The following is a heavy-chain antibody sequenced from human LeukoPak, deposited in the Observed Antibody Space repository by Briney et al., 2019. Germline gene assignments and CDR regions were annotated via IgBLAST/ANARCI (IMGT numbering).Heavy chain of an antibody. J-gene: IGHJ4*02. V-gene: IGHV1-2*02. CDR3: ARGPPRVGIRFGYSSSWDDY. D-gene: IGHD6-13*01. CDR1: GYTFTGYY. Sequence: VASVKVSCKASGYTFTGYYMHWVRQAPGQGLEWMGWINPNSGGTNYAQKFQGRVTMTRDTSISTAYMDLSRLGTDDTAVYYCARGPPRVGIRFGYSSSWDDYWGQGTLVTVSS. CDR2: INPNSGGT.